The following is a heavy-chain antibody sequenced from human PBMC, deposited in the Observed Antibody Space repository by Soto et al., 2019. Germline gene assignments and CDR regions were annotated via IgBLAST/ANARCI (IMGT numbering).Heavy chain of an antibody. J-gene: IGHJ4*02. D-gene: IGHD2-15*01. Sequence: QVQLVQSGAEVKKPGSSVKVSCKASGGTFSSYAISWVRQAPGQGLEWMGGIIPIFGTANYAQKFQGRVTISTDESTSTAYMELSSLRSEDTGVYYCGRDCYWRCGSCFLYYFDYWGQGTLVTVSS. CDR2: IIPIFGTA. V-gene: IGHV1-69*01. CDR3: GRDCYWRCGSCFLYYFDY. CDR1: GGTFSSYA.